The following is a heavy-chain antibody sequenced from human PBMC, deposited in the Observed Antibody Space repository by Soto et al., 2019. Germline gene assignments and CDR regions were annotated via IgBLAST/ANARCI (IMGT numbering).Heavy chain of an antibody. CDR1: GYTFTSSY. Sequence: ASLKLSCTASGYTFTSSYMLCVRQAPGQGLEWMGIINPSGGSTSYAQKFQGRVTMTRDTSTSTVYMELSSLRSEDTAVYYCASGSIAVAGLDYWGQGTLVTVSS. V-gene: IGHV1-46*01. D-gene: IGHD6-19*01. CDR3: ASGSIAVAGLDY. CDR2: INPSGGST. J-gene: IGHJ4*02.